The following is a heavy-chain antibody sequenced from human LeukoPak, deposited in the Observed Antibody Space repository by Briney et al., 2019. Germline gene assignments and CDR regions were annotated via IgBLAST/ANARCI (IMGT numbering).Heavy chain of an antibody. J-gene: IGHJ4*02. D-gene: IGHD5-24*01. CDR3: TRVGYIDEGIDY. V-gene: IGHV3-7*04. CDR1: GFTFSSYA. CDR2: IKQDGSKK. Sequence: GRSLRLSCAASGFTFSSYAMHWVRQAPGKGLEWVANIKQDGSKKSYVDSVKGRFTISRDNAKNSLYLQMNSLRAEDTAIYYCTRVGYIDEGIDYWGQGTLVTVSS.